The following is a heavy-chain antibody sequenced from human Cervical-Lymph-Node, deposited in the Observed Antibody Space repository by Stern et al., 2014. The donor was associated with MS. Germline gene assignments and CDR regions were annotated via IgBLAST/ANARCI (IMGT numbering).Heavy chain of an antibody. D-gene: IGHD6-19*01. CDR3: ARGIPVSLVGYYDYGLDV. J-gene: IGHJ6*02. CDR1: DFIFGAYP. Sequence: QVQLVESGGGVVQPGTSLRLFCAASDFIFGAYPMHWVRQAPGKGLEWVALISYDGSKKYSADSVKGRFTISRDNSKNTLYLQMDSLGPEDTAVYYCARGIPVSLVGYYDYGLDVWGQGTTVTVSS. V-gene: IGHV3-30*04. CDR2: ISYDGSKK.